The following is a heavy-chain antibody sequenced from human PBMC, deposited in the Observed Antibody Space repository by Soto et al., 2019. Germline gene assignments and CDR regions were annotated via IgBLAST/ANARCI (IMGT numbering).Heavy chain of an antibody. Sequence: GGSLRLSCAASGFTSISYWMHWVRQAPGKGLVWVSRVNSDGRSTVYADSVKGRFTISRDNAKNMLYLQMNSLRAEDTAVYYCARDVTLELATQGCFDSWCQGTLGTVSS. CDR3: ARDVTLELATQGCFDS. CDR2: VNSDGRST. D-gene: IGHD5-12*01. J-gene: IGHJ5*01. CDR1: GFTSISYW. V-gene: IGHV3-74*01.